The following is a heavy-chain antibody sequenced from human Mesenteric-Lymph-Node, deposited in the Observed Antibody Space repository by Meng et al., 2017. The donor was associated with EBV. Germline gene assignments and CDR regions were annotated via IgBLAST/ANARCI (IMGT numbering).Heavy chain of an antibody. Sequence: QVQIVQAGAEVKKPGASGKVSCKASGYTFTSYAIRWVRQAPGQRLEWMGWINACNGNTKYSQKFQGRVTITRDTSASTSYMELSSLRSEDTAVYYCATIPLSGGNGVGDYWGQGTLVTVSS. CDR2: INACNGNT. V-gene: IGHV1-3*01. J-gene: IGHJ4*02. D-gene: IGHD2-8*01. CDR3: ATIPLSGGNGVGDY. CDR1: GYTFTSYA.